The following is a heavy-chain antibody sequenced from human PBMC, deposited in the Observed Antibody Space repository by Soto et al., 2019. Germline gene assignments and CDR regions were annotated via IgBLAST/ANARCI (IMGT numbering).Heavy chain of an antibody. J-gene: IGHJ2*01. D-gene: IGHD1-26*01. CDR2: IWYDGSSK. V-gene: IGHV3-33*01. Sequence: QVQLAESGGGVVQPGTSLRVSCEASGFSFYNYGMHWVRQAPGKGLEWVALIWYDGSSKYHADSVEGRFTISRDNSQKTLYLQMNSLRAEDTAVYYCARDSALRKRYSDRWTPSWCFDLWGRGTLVSVSS. CDR1: GFSFYNYG. CDR3: ARDSALRKRYSDRWTPSWCFDL.